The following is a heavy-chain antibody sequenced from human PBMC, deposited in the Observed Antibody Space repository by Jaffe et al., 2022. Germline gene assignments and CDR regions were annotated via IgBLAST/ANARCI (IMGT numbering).Heavy chain of an antibody. Sequence: EVQLVESGGGLVQPGRSLRLSCTASGFTFGDYAMSWVRQAPGKGLEWVGFIRSKAYGGTTEYAASVKGRFTISRDDSKSIAYLQMNSLKTEDTAVYYCTRDLRDHIVGDTRGPLVYWGQGTLVTVSS. D-gene: IGHD2-21*01. V-gene: IGHV3-49*04. CDR1: GFTFGDYA. CDR2: IRSKAYGGTT. CDR3: TRDLRDHIVGDTRGPLVY. J-gene: IGHJ4*02.